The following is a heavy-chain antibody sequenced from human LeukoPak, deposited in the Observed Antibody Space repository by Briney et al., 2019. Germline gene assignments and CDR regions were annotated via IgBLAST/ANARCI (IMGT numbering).Heavy chain of an antibody. CDR2: ISGSGAGT. CDR3: ARDLTEQLTDY. CDR1: GFTFSIYA. V-gene: IGHV3-23*01. D-gene: IGHD1/OR15-1a*01. J-gene: IGHJ4*02. Sequence: GGSLRLSCAASGFTFSIYAMSWVRQAPGKGLEWVSVISGSGAGTYYADSMKGRFTISRDNSKNTLDLQMNNLRAEDTAVYYCARDLTEQLTDYWGQGTLVTVSS.